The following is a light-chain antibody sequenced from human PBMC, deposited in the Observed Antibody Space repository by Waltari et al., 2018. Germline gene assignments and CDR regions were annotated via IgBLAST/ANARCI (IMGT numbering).Light chain of an antibody. J-gene: IGLJ1*01. CDR1: SSAVGGYDY. CDR3: TSFTSSRTYV. CDR2: DVS. V-gene: IGLV2-14*03. Sequence: QSALTQPVPVSGSPGQSIAISCTGTSSAVGGYDYVFWYQQHPGKVPKLMIYDVSARPSGVSNRFSGSKSGNTASLTISGLQAEDEADYYCTSFTSSRTYVFGTGTKVTVL.